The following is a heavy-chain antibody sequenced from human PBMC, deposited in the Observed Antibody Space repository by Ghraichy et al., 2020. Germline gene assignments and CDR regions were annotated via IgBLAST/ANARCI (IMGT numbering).Heavy chain of an antibody. CDR3: ATTPRATVTVYYFDY. D-gene: IGHD4-17*01. V-gene: IGHV3-48*01. Sequence: GSLRLSCAASGFSFKTYNINWVRQAPGKGLEWVSYISSSGSTIYYADSVKGRFTVSRDNAKDSLFLQMNSLRVEDTAVYYCATTPRATVTVYYFDYWGQGALVTVSS. CDR2: ISSSGSTI. CDR1: GFSFKTYN. J-gene: IGHJ4*02.